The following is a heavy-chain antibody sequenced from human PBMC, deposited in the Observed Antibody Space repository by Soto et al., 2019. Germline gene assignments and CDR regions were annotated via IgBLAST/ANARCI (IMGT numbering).Heavy chain of an antibody. D-gene: IGHD3-3*01. Sequence: EVQLVESGGGLVQPGGSLRLSCAASGFTFSSYSMNWVRQAPGKGLEWVSYISSSSSTIYYADSVKGRFTISRDNAKNSLYLQMNSLRDEDTAVYYWARDSEVGVVIIPGWFDPWGQGTLVTVSS. V-gene: IGHV3-48*02. CDR1: GFTFSSYS. CDR2: ISSSSSTI. J-gene: IGHJ5*02. CDR3: ARDSEVGVVIIPGWFDP.